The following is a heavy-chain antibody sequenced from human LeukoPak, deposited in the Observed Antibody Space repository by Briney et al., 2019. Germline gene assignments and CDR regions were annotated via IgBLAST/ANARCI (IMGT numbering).Heavy chain of an antibody. CDR3: ARRLYCSGGSCKYFDY. Sequence: GGSLRLSCAASGFTFSSYSMNWVRQAPGKGLEWVSSISSSSSYIYYTDSVKGRFTISRDNAKNSLYLQMNSLRAEDTAVYYCARRLYCSGGSCKYFDYWGQGTLVAVSS. CDR2: ISSSSSYI. J-gene: IGHJ4*02. D-gene: IGHD2-15*01. CDR1: GFTFSSYS. V-gene: IGHV3-21*01.